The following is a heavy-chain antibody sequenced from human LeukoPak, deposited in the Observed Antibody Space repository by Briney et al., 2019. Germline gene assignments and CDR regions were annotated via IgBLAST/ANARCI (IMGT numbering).Heavy chain of an antibody. D-gene: IGHD3-16*02. V-gene: IGHV1-18*01. CDR3: AREGESGYDYVWGSYRHPYYFDY. J-gene: IGHJ4*02. CDR1: GYTFNTYG. Sequence: ASVKVSCKASGYTFNTYGITWVRQAPGQGLEWMGWISGYNGNTNYAQKLQGRVTMTTDTSTSTAYMELRSLRSDDTAVYYCAREGESGYDYVWGSYRHPYYFDYWGQGTLVTVSS. CDR2: ISGYNGNT.